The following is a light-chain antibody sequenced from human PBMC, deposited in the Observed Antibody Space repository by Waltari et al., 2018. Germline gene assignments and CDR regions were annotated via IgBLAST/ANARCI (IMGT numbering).Light chain of an antibody. V-gene: IGLV2-14*01. CDR2: EVS. CDR3: SSYTSSSKGV. Sequence: QSALTQPASVSGSPGQSITISCTGTSSAVGGYKYVSWYQQHPGKAPKLMIYEVSNRPSGVSNRFSGSKSGNTASLTISGLQAEDEADYYCSSYTSSSKGVFGGGTKLTVL. CDR1: SSAVGGYKY. J-gene: IGLJ2*01.